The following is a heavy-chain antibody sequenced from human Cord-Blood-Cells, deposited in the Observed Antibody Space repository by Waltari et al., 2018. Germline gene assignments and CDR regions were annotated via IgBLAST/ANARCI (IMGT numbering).Heavy chain of an antibody. V-gene: IGHV3-73*02. CDR3: TSAAIAARDY. J-gene: IGHJ4*02. D-gene: IGHD6-6*01. Sequence: EVQLVESGGGLVQPGGSLKLSCAASGFTFSGSAMHWVRQASGEGLEWVGRIRSKANSYATADAASVKGRFTISRDDSKNTAYLQMNSLKTEDTAVYYCTSAAIAARDYWGQGTLVTVSS. CDR2: IRSKANSYAT. CDR1: GFTFSGSA.